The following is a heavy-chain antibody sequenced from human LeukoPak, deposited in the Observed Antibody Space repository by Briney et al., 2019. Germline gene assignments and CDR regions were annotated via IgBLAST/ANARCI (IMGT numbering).Heavy chain of an antibody. CDR3: ARDPAGTNHFDY. CDR1: GFTFSSYW. V-gene: IGHV3-74*01. J-gene: IGHJ4*02. CDR2: INSDGSST. D-gene: IGHD6-19*01. Sequence: GGSLRLSCAASGFTFSSYWMHWVRQAPGKALVWVSRINSDGSSTSYADSVKGRFTISRDNAKNTLYLQMNSLRAEDTAVYYCARDPAGTNHFDYWGQGTLVTVSS.